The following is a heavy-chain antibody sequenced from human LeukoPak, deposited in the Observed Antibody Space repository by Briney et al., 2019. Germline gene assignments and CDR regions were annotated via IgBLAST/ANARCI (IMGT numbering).Heavy chain of an antibody. CDR3: ARDIHYFDSSGHDDAFDI. V-gene: IGHV3-7*01. J-gene: IGHJ3*02. CDR2: IKQDGSEK. CDR1: GFTFSNYW. D-gene: IGHD3-22*01. Sequence: GGSLRLSCAASGFTFSNYWMSWVRQAPGKGLEWVANIKQDGSEKYYVDSVKGRFTISRDNAKNSLYLQMNSLRAEDTAVYYCARDIHYFDSSGHDDAFDIWGQGTMVTVSS.